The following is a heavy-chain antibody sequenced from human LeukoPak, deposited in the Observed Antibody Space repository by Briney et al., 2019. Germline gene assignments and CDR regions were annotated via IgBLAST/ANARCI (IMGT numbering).Heavy chain of an antibody. V-gene: IGHV1-69*13. CDR2: IIPIFGTA. Sequence: SVKVSCTASGGTFSSYAISWVRQAPGQGLEWMGRIIPIFGTANYAQKFQGRVTITADESTSTAYMELSSLRSEDTAVYYCARDGPTYCSSTSCYTPYFDYWGQGTLVTVSS. D-gene: IGHD2-2*02. J-gene: IGHJ4*02. CDR1: GGTFSSYA. CDR3: ARDGPTYCSSTSCYTPYFDY.